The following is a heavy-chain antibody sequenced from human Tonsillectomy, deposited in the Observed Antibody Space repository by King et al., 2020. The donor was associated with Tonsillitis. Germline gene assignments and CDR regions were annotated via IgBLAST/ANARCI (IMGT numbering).Heavy chain of an antibody. V-gene: IGHV1-18*01. CDR1: GYTFTSYG. J-gene: IGHJ4*02. CDR2: ISAFNGNR. CDR3: ARGREGIGVARLPDY. D-gene: IGHD6-19*01. Sequence: VQLVESGAEVKKPGASVKVSCKASGYTFTSYGISWVRQAPGQGLEWMGWISAFNGNRNYAQKLQGRVTMTTDTSTSTAYMELRSLRSDDTAVYYCARGREGIGVARLPDYWGQGTLVTVSS.